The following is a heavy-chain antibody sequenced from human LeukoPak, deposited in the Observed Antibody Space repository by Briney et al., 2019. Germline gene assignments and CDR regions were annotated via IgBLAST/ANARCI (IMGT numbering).Heavy chain of an antibody. D-gene: IGHD2-21*02. J-gene: IGHJ4*02. Sequence: ASVKVSCKPSGHTFTSYAISWLRQAPGQGLEWMGWISTYSGNTNYAQKLQGRITMTIETSTSTAYMELRSLRSDDTAVYYCARGGSRVVTYGNFDYWGQGTLVTVSS. CDR1: GHTFTSYA. CDR3: ARGGSRVVTYGNFDY. CDR2: ISTYSGNT. V-gene: IGHV1-18*01.